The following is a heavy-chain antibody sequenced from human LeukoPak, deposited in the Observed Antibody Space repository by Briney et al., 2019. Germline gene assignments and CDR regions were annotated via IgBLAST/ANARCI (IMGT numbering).Heavy chain of an antibody. D-gene: IGHD5/OR15-5a*01. Sequence: APVKVSCKASGYTFTSHYIHWVRQTAGQGLEWVGLINPVGGSTIYPHKFQGRVTMTRDTSASTVYMELNSLRSEDTAVYFCARAIKIVSTITGLGPDYWGQGTLVTVSS. CDR1: GYTFTSHY. J-gene: IGHJ4*02. CDR3: ARAIKIVSTITGLGPDY. CDR2: INPVGGST. V-gene: IGHV1-46*01.